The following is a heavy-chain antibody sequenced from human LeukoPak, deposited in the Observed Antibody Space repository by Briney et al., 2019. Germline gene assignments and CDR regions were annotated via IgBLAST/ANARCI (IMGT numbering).Heavy chain of an antibody. J-gene: IGHJ4*02. V-gene: IGHV4-4*07. CDR1: GGSINNYY. CDR3: ARSGSYSGPYVY. CDR2: IYTTGST. Sequence: SETLSLTCTVSGGSINNYYWSWIRQPAGKGLEWIVRIYTTGSTNYNPSLKSRITMSVDTSKNQFSLKLSSVTAADTAVYYCARSGSYSGPYVYWGQGTVVTVSS. D-gene: IGHD1-26*01.